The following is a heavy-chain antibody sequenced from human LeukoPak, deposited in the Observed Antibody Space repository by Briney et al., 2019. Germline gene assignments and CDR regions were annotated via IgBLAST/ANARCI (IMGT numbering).Heavy chain of an antibody. J-gene: IGHJ4*02. V-gene: IGHV3-21*01. Sequence: GGSLRLSCAASGFTFSSYSMNWVRQAPGKGLEWVSSISSSSSYIYYADSVKGRFTISRDNAKNSLYLQMNSLRAEDTAVYYCARVDRVRGVTVRCFDYWGQGTLVTVSS. CDR2: ISSSSSYI. CDR3: ARVDRVRGVTVRCFDY. D-gene: IGHD3-10*01. CDR1: GFTFSSYS.